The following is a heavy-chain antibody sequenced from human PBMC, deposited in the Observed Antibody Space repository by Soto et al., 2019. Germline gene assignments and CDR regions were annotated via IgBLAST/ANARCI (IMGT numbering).Heavy chain of an antibody. CDR3: ARDIRYYDSSGRDY. Sequence: EVQLVESGGGLVKPGGSLRLSCAASGFTFSSYSMNWVRRAPGKGLAWVSSISSSSSYIYYADSVKGRFTISRDNAKNSLYLQMNSLRAEDTAVYYCARDIRYYDSSGRDYWGQGTLVTVSS. CDR2: ISSSSSYI. CDR1: GFTFSSYS. J-gene: IGHJ4*02. V-gene: IGHV3-21*01. D-gene: IGHD3-22*01.